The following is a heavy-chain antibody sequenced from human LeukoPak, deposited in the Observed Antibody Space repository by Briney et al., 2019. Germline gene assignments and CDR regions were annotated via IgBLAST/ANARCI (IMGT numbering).Heavy chain of an antibody. D-gene: IGHD6-19*01. J-gene: IGHJ4*02. Sequence: GGSLRVSCAASGFSFSSYEMNWVRQAPGKGLEWVSYISDSGSTIYYADSVKGRFTFSRDNSKNLLYLQMNSLRAEDTAVYYCARGQWLVRGVYFDYWGQGTLVSVSS. V-gene: IGHV3-48*03. CDR1: GFSFSSYE. CDR3: ARGQWLVRGVYFDY. CDR2: ISDSGSTI.